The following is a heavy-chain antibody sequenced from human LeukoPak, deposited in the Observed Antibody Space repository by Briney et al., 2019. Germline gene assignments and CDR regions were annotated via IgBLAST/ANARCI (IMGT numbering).Heavy chain of an antibody. CDR2: INHSGST. Sequence: KPSETLSLTCAVYGGSFSGYYWSWIRQPPGKGLEWIGEINHSGSTNYNPSLKSRVTISVDTSKNQFSLKLSSVTAADTAVYYCAREITSAHYFDYWGQGTLVTVSS. J-gene: IGHJ4*02. V-gene: IGHV4-34*01. CDR3: AREITSAHYFDY. D-gene: IGHD6-6*01. CDR1: GGSFSGYY.